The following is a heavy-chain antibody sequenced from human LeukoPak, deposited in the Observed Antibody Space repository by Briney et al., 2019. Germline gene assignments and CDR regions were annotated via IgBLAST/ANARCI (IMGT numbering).Heavy chain of an antibody. D-gene: IGHD1-1*01. CDR1: GGSITSNY. CDR2: IYYTGRT. V-gene: IGHV4-59*01. J-gene: IGHJ5*02. Sequence: SETLSLTCTVSGGSITSNYWSWIRQPPGKGLEWIGYIYYTGRTNCNPSLKSRVTTSVDTSKNLFSLKLNSVTAADTAVYYCARVVGDWNGGLPPWLDPWGQGTLVTVSS. CDR3: ARVVGDWNGGLPPWLDP.